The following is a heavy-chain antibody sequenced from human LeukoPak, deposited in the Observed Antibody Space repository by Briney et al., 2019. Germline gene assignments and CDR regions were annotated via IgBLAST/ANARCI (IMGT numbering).Heavy chain of an antibody. J-gene: IGHJ3*02. CDR3: AREKAFDI. Sequence: PGGSLRLSCAASGFTFSSYSMNWVRQAPGRGLEWVSYISSSSSTIYYADSVKGRSTISRDNAKNSRYLQMNSLRAEDTAVYYCAREKAFDIWGQGTMVTVSS. V-gene: IGHV3-48*01. CDR1: GFTFSSYS. CDR2: ISSSSSTI.